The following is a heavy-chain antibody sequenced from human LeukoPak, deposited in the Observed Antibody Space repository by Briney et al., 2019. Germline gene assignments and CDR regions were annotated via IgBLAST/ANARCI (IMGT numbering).Heavy chain of an antibody. CDR2: IDPSGGST. CDR3: ARGQEPGYASGWHSACGY. Sequence: ASVKVSCKASGYTFTSYYMHWLRQAPGQGLDWIGIIDPSGGSTNYAQKFQGRVTMTRDTSTSTVFMELSSLRSEDTAVYYCARGQEPGYASGWHSACGYWGPGTLVSVSS. J-gene: IGHJ4*02. V-gene: IGHV1-46*01. D-gene: IGHD6-19*01. CDR1: GYTFTSYY.